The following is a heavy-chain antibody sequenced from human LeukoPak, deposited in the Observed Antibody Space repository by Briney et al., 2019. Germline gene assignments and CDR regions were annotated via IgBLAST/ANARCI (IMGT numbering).Heavy chain of an antibody. Sequence: ASVKVSCKASGYTFTSYGISWVRQAPGQGLEWMGWISAYNGNTNYAQKLRGRVTMTTDTSTSTAYMELRSLRSDDTAVYYCARDLKRLRMLPAYYFDYWGQGTLVTVSS. V-gene: IGHV1-18*01. CDR1: GYTFTSYG. CDR2: ISAYNGNT. D-gene: IGHD1-14*01. CDR3: ARDLKRLRMLPAYYFDY. J-gene: IGHJ4*02.